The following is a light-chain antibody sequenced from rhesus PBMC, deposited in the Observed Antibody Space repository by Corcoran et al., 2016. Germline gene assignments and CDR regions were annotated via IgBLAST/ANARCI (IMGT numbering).Light chain of an antibody. Sequence: DIQMTQSPSSLSASVGDRVTITCRASENVNNYLNWYQQKPGKAPKLLFYKASTLQSGVPSRFRGSGSGTDYTFSISSLPPEDVATYYCQHGYGTPLTFGGGTKVEL. CDR2: KAS. V-gene: IGKV1-74*01. CDR1: ENVNNY. CDR3: QHGYGTPLT. J-gene: IGKJ4*01.